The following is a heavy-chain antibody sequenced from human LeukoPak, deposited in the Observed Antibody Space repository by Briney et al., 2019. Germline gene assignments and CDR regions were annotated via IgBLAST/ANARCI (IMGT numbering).Heavy chain of an antibody. CDR1: GYTFTGYY. CDR2: INPNSGGT. V-gene: IGHV1-2*02. D-gene: IGHD2-2*01. CDR3: ARGIYCSSTSCFEDWFDP. Sequence: ASVKVSCKASGYTFTGYYMHWVRQAPGQGLEWMGWINPNSGGTNYAQKFQGRVTMTRDTSISTAYMELSRLRSDDTAVYYCARGIYCSSTSCFEDWFDPWGQGTLVTVSS. J-gene: IGHJ5*02.